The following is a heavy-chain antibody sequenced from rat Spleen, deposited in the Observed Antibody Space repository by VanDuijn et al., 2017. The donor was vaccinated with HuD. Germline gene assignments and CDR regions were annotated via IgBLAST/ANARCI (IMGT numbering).Heavy chain of an antibody. Sequence: EVQLVESGGGLVQPGRSLKLSCAASGFIFSDYYMAWVRQAPKKGLEWVASISYDGNTTYYRDSVKGRFTISRDSAKSTLYLQMASLRSEDTATYYCAKEGLYSSLDYWGQGVMVTVSS. CDR3: AKEGLYSSLDY. CDR2: ISYDGNTT. J-gene: IGHJ2*01. V-gene: IGHV5-20*01. CDR1: GFIFSDYY. D-gene: IGHD1-2*01.